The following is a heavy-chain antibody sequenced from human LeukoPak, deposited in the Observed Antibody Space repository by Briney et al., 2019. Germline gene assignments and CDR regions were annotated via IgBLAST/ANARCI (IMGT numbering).Heavy chain of an antibody. CDR1: GYSFTNYW. CDR3: ARPSAYSEDAFDV. J-gene: IGHJ3*01. CDR2: IYPIDSDT. Sequence: GESLKISCKGSGYSFTNYWIGWVRQMPGKGLEWMGIIYPIDSDTRYSPSFRGQVTFSADKSISTAYLQWSSLEASDTAMYNCARPSAYSEDAFDVWGQGTMVTVSS. V-gene: IGHV5-51*01. D-gene: IGHD2-21*01.